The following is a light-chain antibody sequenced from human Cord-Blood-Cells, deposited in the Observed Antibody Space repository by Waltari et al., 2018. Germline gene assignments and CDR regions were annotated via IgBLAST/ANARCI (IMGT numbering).Light chain of an antibody. CDR3: QQYYSTPYT. CDR1: QSVLYSSNNKNY. Sequence: DIVMTQSPDSLAVSLGERATINRKSSQSVLYSSNNKNYLAWYQQKPGQPPKLLIYWASTRESGVPDRFSGSGSGTDFTLPISSLQAEDVAVYYCQQYYSTPYTFGQGTKLEIK. CDR2: WAS. V-gene: IGKV4-1*01. J-gene: IGKJ2*01.